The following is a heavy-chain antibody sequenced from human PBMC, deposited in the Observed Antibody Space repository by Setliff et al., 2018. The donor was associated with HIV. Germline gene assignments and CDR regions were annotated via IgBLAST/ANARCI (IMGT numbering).Heavy chain of an antibody. CDR2: IYNSAST. J-gene: IGHJ4*02. V-gene: IGHV4-61*05. Sequence: SETLSLTCTVSGDSISSSTYYWAWIRQPPGRGLEWIGYIYNSASTSYNPSLKSRVTISVDTSKNQFSLKLSSVTAADTAVYYCARHSPSDYWGQGTLVTVSS. CDR3: ARHSPSDY. CDR1: GDSISSSTYY.